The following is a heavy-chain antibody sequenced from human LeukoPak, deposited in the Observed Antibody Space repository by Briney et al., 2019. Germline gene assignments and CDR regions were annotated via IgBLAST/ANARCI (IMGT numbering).Heavy chain of an antibody. CDR1: GFTFSSYA. V-gene: IGHV3-23*01. CDR2: ISGSGGST. CDR3: FVPGYGSGSNFDY. Sequence: AGGSLRLSCAASGFTFSSYAMSWVRQAPGKGLEWVSAISGSGGSTYYADSVKGRFTISRDNSKNTLYLQMNSLRAEDTAVYYCFVPGYGSGSNFDYWGQGTLVTVSS. D-gene: IGHD3-10*01. J-gene: IGHJ4*02.